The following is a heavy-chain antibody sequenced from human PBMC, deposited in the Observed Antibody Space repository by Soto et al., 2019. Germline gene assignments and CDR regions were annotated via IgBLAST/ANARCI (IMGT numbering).Heavy chain of an antibody. V-gene: IGHV1-18*04. CDR1: GYPFIKYG. CDR3: ATAYDTGFDP. Sequence: QLQLVQSAAEVKKPGASVRVSCKAYGYPFIKYGISWIRQAPEPGLEWMGWIKGDSGYTNYAQKFQGRVTMTADTSSDAAFMELRSLRLDDTAVYFCATAYDTGFDPWGQGTLVSVSS. J-gene: IGHJ5*02. CDR2: IKGDSGYT. D-gene: IGHD3-9*01.